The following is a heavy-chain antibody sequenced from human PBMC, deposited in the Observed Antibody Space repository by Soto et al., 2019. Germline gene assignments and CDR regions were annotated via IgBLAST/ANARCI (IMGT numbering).Heavy chain of an antibody. D-gene: IGHD2-21*02. CDR3: ARDRTYCGGDSWDGRDV. CDR2: IIPIFGTA. Sequence: QVQLVQSGAEVKKPGSSVKVSCKASGGTFSSYAISWVRHAPGQGLEWMGGIIPIFGTANYAQKFQGRVTITADESTSTAYMELSILRSEDTAVYYCARDRTYCGGDSWDGRDVWGQGTTVTVSS. V-gene: IGHV1-69*12. CDR1: GGTFSSYA. J-gene: IGHJ6*02.